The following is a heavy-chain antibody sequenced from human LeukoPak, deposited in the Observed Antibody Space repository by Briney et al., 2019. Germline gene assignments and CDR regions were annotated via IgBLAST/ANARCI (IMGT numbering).Heavy chain of an antibody. CDR3: TTRDCEY. J-gene: IGHJ4*02. V-gene: IGHV3-7*03. CDR2: IKPDGNDK. CDR1: GFTFSIHW. Sequence: PGGSLRLSCAASGFTFSIHWMTWVRQAPGKGLEWVATIKPDGNDKYFVDSVKGRFTVSRNNAKTSLYLQMNSLRAEDTAMYYCTTRDCEYWGQGTLVTVSS.